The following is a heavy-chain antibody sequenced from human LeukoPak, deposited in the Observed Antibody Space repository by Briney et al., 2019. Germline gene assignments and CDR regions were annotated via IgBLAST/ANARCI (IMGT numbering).Heavy chain of an antibody. CDR1: GFTFNDYA. V-gene: IGHV3-23*01. J-gene: IGHJ4*02. CDR3: VKDLRSTRQVVVIDYLNDF. D-gene: IGHD3-22*01. Sequence: PGGSLRLSCAASGFTFNDYAMNWVRQAPGKGLECVTAITGSGNYRYYIDSVKGRFTISRDNSKNTLYLQMNNLRAEDTAVYYCVKDLRSTRQVVVIDYLNDFWGQGTLVTVSS. CDR2: ITGSGNYR.